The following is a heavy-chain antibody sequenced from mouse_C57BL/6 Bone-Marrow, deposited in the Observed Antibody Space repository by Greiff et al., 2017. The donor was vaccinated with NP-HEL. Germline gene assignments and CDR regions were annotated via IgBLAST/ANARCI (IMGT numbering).Heavy chain of an antibody. CDR1: GYTFTDYY. J-gene: IGHJ2*01. Sequence: QVQLQQPGAELVRPGASVKLSCKASGYTFTDYYITWVKQRPGQGLEWIARIYPGSGNTYYNEKFKGKATLTVETSSSTAYMQLSSLTSEDSAVYICARAVEYFDYWGQGTTLTVSS. CDR2: IYPGSGNT. V-gene: IGHV1-76*01. D-gene: IGHD1-1*01. CDR3: ARAVEYFDY.